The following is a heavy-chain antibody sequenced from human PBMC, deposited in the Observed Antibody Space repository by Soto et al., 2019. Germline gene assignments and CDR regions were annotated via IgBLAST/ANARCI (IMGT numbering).Heavy chain of an antibody. CDR3: ASYYYDSSGYADWYFDL. V-gene: IGHV3-30-3*01. CDR1: GFTFSSYA. CDR2: ISYDGSNK. J-gene: IGHJ2*01. D-gene: IGHD3-22*01. Sequence: QVQLVESGGGVVQPGRSLRLSCAASGFTFSSYAMHWVRQAPGKGLEWVAVISYDGSNKYYADSVKGRFTISRDNSKNTLYLQMNSLRAEDTAVYYCASYYYDSSGYADWYFDLWGRGTLVTVSS.